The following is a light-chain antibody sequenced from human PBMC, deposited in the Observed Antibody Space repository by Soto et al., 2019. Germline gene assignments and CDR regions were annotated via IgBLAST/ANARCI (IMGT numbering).Light chain of an antibody. Sequence: QSALTQPASVSGSPGQSITISCTGTSSDVGGYNYVSWYQQHPGKAPKLMIYEVRNRPSGVSSRFSGSKSGNTASLTISRLQAEDEADYYCCSYTSTTPYVFGTGTKLTVL. CDR1: SSDVGGYNY. J-gene: IGLJ1*01. CDR2: EVR. CDR3: CSYTSTTPYV. V-gene: IGLV2-14*01.